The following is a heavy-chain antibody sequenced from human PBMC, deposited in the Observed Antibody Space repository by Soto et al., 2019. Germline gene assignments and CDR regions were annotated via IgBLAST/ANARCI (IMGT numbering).Heavy chain of an antibody. D-gene: IGHD1-26*01. V-gene: IGHV6-1*01. CDR3: AKEGGNHYYYYAMDV. J-gene: IGHJ6*02. CDR2: TFYRSKWYN. CDR1: GDSVCSNSAA. Sequence: SQTLSLTCAISGDSVCSNSAAWSWIRQSPSRGLEWLGRTFYRSKWYNDYAVSVKGRITINPDTSKNLFSLQLNSVTPEDTAVYYCAKEGGNHYYYYAMDVWGQGTTVTESS.